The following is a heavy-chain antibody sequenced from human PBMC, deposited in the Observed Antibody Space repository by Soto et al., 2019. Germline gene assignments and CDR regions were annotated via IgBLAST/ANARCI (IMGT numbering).Heavy chain of an antibody. V-gene: IGHV1-18*04. CDR1: GYTFTGYY. Sequence: ASVKVSCKASGYTFTGYYMHWVRQAPGQGLERMGWINPYNGDTNYAQKLQGRVTMTTDTSTSTAYMELRSLRSDDTAVYYCARDFYDFWSGSTARYNWFDPWGQGTLVTVSS. J-gene: IGHJ5*02. CDR3: ARDFYDFWSGSTARYNWFDP. CDR2: INPYNGDT. D-gene: IGHD3-3*01.